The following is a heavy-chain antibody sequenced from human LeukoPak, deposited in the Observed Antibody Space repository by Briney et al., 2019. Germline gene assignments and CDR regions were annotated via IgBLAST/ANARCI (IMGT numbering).Heavy chain of an antibody. CDR1: GGSISSYY. Sequence: KSSETLSLTCTVSGGSISSYYWSWIRQPPGKGLEWIGYIYYSGSTNYNPSLKSRVTISVDTSKNQFSLKLSSVTAADTAVYYCARNYDRNWFDPWGQGTPVTVSS. CDR2: IYYSGST. D-gene: IGHD3-3*01. J-gene: IGHJ5*02. V-gene: IGHV4-59*01. CDR3: ARNYDRNWFDP.